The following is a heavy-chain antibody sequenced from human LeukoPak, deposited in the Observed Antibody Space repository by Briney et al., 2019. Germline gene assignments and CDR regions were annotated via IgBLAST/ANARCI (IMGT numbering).Heavy chain of an antibody. Sequence: SETLSLTCTVSGSSISSYYWSWIRQPPGKGQEWIGYIYYSGSTNYNPSLKSRVTISVDTSKNQFSLKLSSVTAADTAVYYCARVYSSGWYRGDAFDIWGQGTMVTVSS. CDR3: ARVYSSGWYRGDAFDI. CDR1: GSSISSYY. J-gene: IGHJ3*02. D-gene: IGHD6-19*01. CDR2: IYYSGST. V-gene: IGHV4-59*01.